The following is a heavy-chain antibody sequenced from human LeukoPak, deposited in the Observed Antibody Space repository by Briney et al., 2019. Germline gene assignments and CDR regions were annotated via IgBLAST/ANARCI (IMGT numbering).Heavy chain of an antibody. V-gene: IGHV4-34*01. CDR1: GGSFSDYY. CDR3: ARGRASYQLPDNWFDP. Sequence: SETLSLTCAVYGGSFSDYYWSWIRQPPGKGLEWIGEINHSGSTNYNPSLKSRVTISVDTSKNQFSLKLSSVTAADTAVYYCARGRASYQLPDNWFDPWGQGTLVTVSS. CDR2: INHSGST. D-gene: IGHD2-2*01. J-gene: IGHJ5*02.